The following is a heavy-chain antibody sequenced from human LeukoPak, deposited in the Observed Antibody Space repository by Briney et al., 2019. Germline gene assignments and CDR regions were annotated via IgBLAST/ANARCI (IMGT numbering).Heavy chain of an antibody. Sequence: ASVKVSCKASGYTFTSYDINWVRQATGQGLEWMGWMNPNSGNTGYAQKLQGRVTMTRNTSISTAYMELSSLRSEDTAVYYCARGRYYGSGSYLSLDYWGQGTLVTVSS. CDR1: GYTFTSYD. D-gene: IGHD3-10*01. CDR2: MNPNSGNT. J-gene: IGHJ4*02. V-gene: IGHV1-8*01. CDR3: ARGRYYGSGSYLSLDY.